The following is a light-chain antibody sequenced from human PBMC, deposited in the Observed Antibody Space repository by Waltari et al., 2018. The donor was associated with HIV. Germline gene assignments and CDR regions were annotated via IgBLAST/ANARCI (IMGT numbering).Light chain of an antibody. CDR1: SSDVGCYNY. J-gene: IGLJ1*01. Sequence: QSALTQPASVSGSPGQSITISCTGTSSDVGCYNYVSWYQHHPPDARKLNISDVPQRPSGVSNRFSGSKSGDTASLTISRLQDEDEADYYCCSYAGHSTYVYGTGTKVIVL. CDR3: CSYAGHSTYV. V-gene: IGLV2-23*02. CDR2: DVP.